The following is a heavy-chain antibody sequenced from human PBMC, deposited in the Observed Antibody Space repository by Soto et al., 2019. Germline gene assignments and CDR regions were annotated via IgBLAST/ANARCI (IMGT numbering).Heavy chain of an antibody. J-gene: IGHJ4*02. CDR1: GFTFSSYA. D-gene: IGHD3-22*01. V-gene: IGHV3-23*01. CDR3: AKYHSSGYYYGYFDY. Sequence: EVQLLESGGGLVQPGGSLRLSCAASGFTFSSYAMSWVRQAPGKGLEWVSAISGSGGSTYYADSVKGRFTISRDNSKKTLYLQMNSLRAEDTAVYYCAKYHSSGYYYGYFDYWGQGTLVTVSS. CDR2: ISGSGGST.